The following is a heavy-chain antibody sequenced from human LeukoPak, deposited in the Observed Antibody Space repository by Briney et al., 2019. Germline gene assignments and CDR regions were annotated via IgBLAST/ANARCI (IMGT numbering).Heavy chain of an antibody. CDR2: IYYGGST. CDR1: GGSISSHY. J-gene: IGHJ4*02. CDR3: ARGATSGSQHYFDY. D-gene: IGHD3-3*01. V-gene: IGHV4-59*11. Sequence: PSETLSLTCTVSGGSISSHYWSWIRQPPGKGLEWIGYIYYGGSTNYNPSLKSRVTISVDTSKNQFSLKLSSVTAADTAVYYCARGATSGSQHYFDYWGQGTLVTVSS.